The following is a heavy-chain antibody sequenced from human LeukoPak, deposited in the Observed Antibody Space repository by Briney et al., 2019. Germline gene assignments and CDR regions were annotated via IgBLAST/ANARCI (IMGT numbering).Heavy chain of an antibody. D-gene: IGHD3-22*01. CDR3: ANPVGDYYDSSGSDY. CDR1: GFTFSSYG. Sequence: PGGSLRLSCAASGFTFSSYGMHRVRQAPGKGLEWVAFIRYDGSNKYYADSVKGRFTISRDNSKNTLYLQMNSLRAEDTAVYYCANPVGDYYDSSGSDYWGQGTLVTVSS. J-gene: IGHJ4*02. V-gene: IGHV3-30*02. CDR2: IRYDGSNK.